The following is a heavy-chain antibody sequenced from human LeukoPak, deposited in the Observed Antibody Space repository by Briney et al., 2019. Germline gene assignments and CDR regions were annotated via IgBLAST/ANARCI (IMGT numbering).Heavy chain of an antibody. Sequence: HAGGSLRLSCAASGFTFSNFWMTWVRQAPGKGLERVANIKPDGSEKYYVQSVKGRFTISRDNAKNSLYLETNSLRDEDTAGYYCARVRWDHDSSGPGVPSSYYYCGMDVWGQGTTVTVSS. J-gene: IGHJ6*02. CDR3: ARVRWDHDSSGPGVPSSYYYCGMDV. CDR2: IKPDGSEK. D-gene: IGHD3-22*01. V-gene: IGHV3-7*05. CDR1: GFTFSNFW.